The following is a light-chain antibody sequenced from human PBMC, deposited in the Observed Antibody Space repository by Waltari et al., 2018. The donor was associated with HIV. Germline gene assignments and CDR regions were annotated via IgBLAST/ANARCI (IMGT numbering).Light chain of an antibody. V-gene: IGLV1-51*01. CDR3: GTWDSSLSAVV. J-gene: IGLJ2*01. CDR2: YNN. Sequence: QSVLTQPPSVSAAPGQKVTISCSGSSSNIGNNYVSWYQQLPGTAPKLLIYYNNKRPSGIPDLFSGSKSGTSATLGITGLQTGDEADYYCGTWDSSLSAVVFGGGTKLTVL. CDR1: SSNIGNNY.